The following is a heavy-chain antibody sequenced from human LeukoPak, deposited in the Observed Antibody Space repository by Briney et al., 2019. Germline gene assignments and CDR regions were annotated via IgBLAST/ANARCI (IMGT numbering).Heavy chain of an antibody. CDR1: GFTFSSYE. Sequence: GGSLRLSCAASGFTFSSYEMNWVRQAPGKGLGWVSYISSSGSTIYYADSVKGRFTISRDNAKNSLYLQMNSLRAEDTAVYYCARDQGIAAAGTDGMDVWGKGTTVTVSS. J-gene: IGHJ6*04. D-gene: IGHD6-13*01. CDR3: ARDQGIAAAGTDGMDV. CDR2: ISSSGSTI. V-gene: IGHV3-48*03.